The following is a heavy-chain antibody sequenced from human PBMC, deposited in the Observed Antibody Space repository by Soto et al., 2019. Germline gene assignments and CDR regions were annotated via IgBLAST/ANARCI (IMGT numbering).Heavy chain of an antibody. CDR3: ARTYYYDSSGYYYAQDYGMDV. Sequence: PGESLKISCKGSGYSFTSYCISWVRQMPGKGLDWMGRIDPSDSYTNYSPSFQGHVTISADKSISTAYLQWSSLKASDTAMYYCARTYYYDSSGYYYAQDYGMDVWGQGTTVTVSS. CDR2: IDPSDSYT. CDR1: GYSFTSYC. V-gene: IGHV5-10-1*01. J-gene: IGHJ6*02. D-gene: IGHD3-22*01.